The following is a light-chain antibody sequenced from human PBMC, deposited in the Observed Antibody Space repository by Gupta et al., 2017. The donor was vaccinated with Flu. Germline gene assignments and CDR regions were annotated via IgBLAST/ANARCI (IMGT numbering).Light chain of an antibody. CDR3: SSDAGSNDEV. CDR2: RVK. Sequence: QSALTHAPSASGSPGQSITISCTGTHRDIGAYEYVSCYQHHPSKSPKLIIYRVKKRTSGVPDRLSGSKGGNTASLTVSGLQADDEAVYYCSSDAGSNDEVFGGGTKVTVL. J-gene: IGLJ3*02. V-gene: IGLV2-8*01. CDR1: HRDIGAYEY.